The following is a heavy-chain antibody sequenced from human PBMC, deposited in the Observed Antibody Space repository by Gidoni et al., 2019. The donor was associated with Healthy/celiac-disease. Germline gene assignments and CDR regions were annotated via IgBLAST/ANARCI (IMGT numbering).Heavy chain of an antibody. V-gene: IGHV3-30*18. D-gene: IGHD3-10*01. J-gene: IGHJ6*02. CDR1: GFTFSSCS. Sequence: QVQLVESGGGVVQPGRSLRLSCAASGFTFSSCSMHWVRQAPGKGLEWVAVISYDGSNKYYADSVKGRFTISRDNSKNTLYLQMNSLRAEDTAVYYCAKDYYGSGSYMREGGLYYGMDVWGQGTTVTVSS. CDR2: ISYDGSNK. CDR3: AKDYYGSGSYMREGGLYYGMDV.